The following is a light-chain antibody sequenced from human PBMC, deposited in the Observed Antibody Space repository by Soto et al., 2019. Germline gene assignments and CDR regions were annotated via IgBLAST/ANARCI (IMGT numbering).Light chain of an antibody. V-gene: IGKV2-30*01. Sequence: DVLMTQSPLSLPVTLGQPASISCRSSESLVYSDGNTYLTRFQQRPGQSPRRLIYQVSNRDSGVPDRFSGSGSGTDFTLQISRVEAEDAGVYFCMQGIHWPPTSGPGTKVDIK. CDR1: ESLVYSDGNTY. CDR2: QVS. CDR3: MQGIHWPPT. J-gene: IGKJ3*01.